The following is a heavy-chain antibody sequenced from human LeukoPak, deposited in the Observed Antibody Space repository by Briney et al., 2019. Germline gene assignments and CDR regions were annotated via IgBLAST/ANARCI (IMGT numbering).Heavy chain of an antibody. CDR3: AIHIVVVPAAKKKNWFDP. V-gene: IGHV4-34*01. CDR2: INHSGST. CDR1: GVSFSGYY. J-gene: IGHJ5*02. Sequence: SETLSLTCAVYGVSFSGYYWSWIRQPPGKGLEWIGEINHSGSTNYNPSLKSRVTISVDTSKNQFSLKLSSVTAAATAVYYCAIHIVVVPAAKKKNWFDPWGQGTLVTVSS. D-gene: IGHD2-2*01.